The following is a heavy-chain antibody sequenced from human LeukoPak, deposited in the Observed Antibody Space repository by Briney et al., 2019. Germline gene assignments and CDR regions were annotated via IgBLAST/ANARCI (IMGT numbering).Heavy chain of an antibody. CDR3: ARGKKKVTIFGVVIGLEWFDP. CDR1: GYTFTSYD. Sequence: ASVKVSCKASGYTFTSYDIKWVRQATGQGLEWMGWMNPNSGNTGYAQKFQGRVTMTRNTSISTAYMELSSMRSEDTAVYYCARGKKKVTIFGVVIGLEWFDPWGQGTLVTVSS. V-gene: IGHV1-8*01. CDR2: MNPNSGNT. J-gene: IGHJ5*02. D-gene: IGHD3-3*01.